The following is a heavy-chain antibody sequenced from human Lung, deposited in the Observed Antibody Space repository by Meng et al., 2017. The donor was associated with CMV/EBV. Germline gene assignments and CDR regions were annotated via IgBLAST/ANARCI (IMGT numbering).Heavy chain of an antibody. CDR2: IIPIFGIA. Sequence: SVXVSXXASGGTFSSYAISWVRQAPGQGLEWMGGIIPIFGIANYAQKFQGRVTITTDESTSTAYMEVSSLRSEDTAVYYCARDRTGDCSSTSCYNYYYYYGMDVWGQVTXVTVAS. CDR1: GGTFSSYA. J-gene: IGHJ6*02. V-gene: IGHV1-69*05. D-gene: IGHD2-2*02. CDR3: ARDRTGDCSSTSCYNYYYYYGMDV.